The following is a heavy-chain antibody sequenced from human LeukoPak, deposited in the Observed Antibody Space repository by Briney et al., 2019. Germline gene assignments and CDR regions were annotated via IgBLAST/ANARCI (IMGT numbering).Heavy chain of an antibody. CDR3: ARGSGWFLY. V-gene: IGHV4-59*11. J-gene: IGHJ4*02. D-gene: IGHD6-19*01. CDR2: IYYSGST. Sequence: PSETLSLTCTVSGGSIRGRHCNWIRQPPGKGLEWIGYIYYSGSTNYNPSLKSRVTISIDTSKKQCSLKLSSVTAADTAVYYCARGSGWFLYWGQGALVSVSS. CDR1: GGSIRGRH.